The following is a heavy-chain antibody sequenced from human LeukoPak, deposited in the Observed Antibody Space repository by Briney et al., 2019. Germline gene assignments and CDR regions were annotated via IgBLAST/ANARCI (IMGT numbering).Heavy chain of an antibody. D-gene: IGHD3-3*01. CDR1: GGSISSYY. V-gene: IGHV4-59*01. Sequence: SETLSLTCTVSGGSISSYYWSWIRQPPGKGLEGLGYIYYSGSTNYNPSLTSRVTISVDTSKNQFSLNISSVTAADTAVYYCARVTENYDFWSGSLRGSYYYMDVWGKGTTVTVSS. CDR3: ARVTENYDFWSGSLRGSYYYMDV. J-gene: IGHJ6*03. CDR2: IYYSGST.